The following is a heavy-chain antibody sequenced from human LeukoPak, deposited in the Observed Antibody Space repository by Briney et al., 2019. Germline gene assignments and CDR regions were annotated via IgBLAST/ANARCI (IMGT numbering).Heavy chain of an antibody. CDR1: GFTFSSYA. CDR3: ARDSHSLKERYYYDSSGCSLDY. V-gene: IGHV3-30-3*01. CDR2: ISYDGSNK. D-gene: IGHD3-22*01. Sequence: PGGSLRLSCAASGFTFSSYAMHWVRQAPGKGLEWVAVISYDGSNKYYADSVKGRFTISRDNSKNTLYLQMNSLRAEDTAVYYCARDSHSLKERYYYDSSGCSLDYWGQGTLVTVSS. J-gene: IGHJ4*02.